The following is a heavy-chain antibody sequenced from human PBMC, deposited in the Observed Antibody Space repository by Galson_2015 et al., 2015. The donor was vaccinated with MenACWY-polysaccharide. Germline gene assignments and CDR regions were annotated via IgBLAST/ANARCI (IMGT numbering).Heavy chain of an antibody. CDR3: ARDYCSRTSCDSLDV. CDR1: GFNFGGNG. Sequence: SLRLSCAGSGFNFGGNGLHWVRQAPGKGLEWVAVISYDATNKCYAESVKGRFSISRDNSKNTMYVQMNDLRAEDTATYYCARDYCSRTSCDSLDVWGQGTTVTVSS. J-gene: IGHJ6*02. V-gene: IGHV3-30*19. D-gene: IGHD2-2*01. CDR2: ISYDATNK.